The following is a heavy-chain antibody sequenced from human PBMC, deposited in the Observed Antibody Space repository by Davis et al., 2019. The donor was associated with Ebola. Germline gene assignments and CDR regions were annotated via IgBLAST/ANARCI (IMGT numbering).Heavy chain of an antibody. D-gene: IGHD4-11*01. CDR2: ISYDGSNK. J-gene: IGHJ4*02. CDR3: ARATGQDY. Sequence: GESLKISCAASGFTFSSYAMSWVRQAPGKGLEWVAVISYDGSNKYYADSVKGRFTISRDNSKNTLYLQMNSLRAEDTAVYYCARATGQDYWGQGTLVTVSS. CDR1: GFTFSSYA. V-gene: IGHV3-30*04.